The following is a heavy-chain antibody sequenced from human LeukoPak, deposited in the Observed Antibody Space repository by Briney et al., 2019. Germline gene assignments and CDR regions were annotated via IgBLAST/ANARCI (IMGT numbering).Heavy chain of an antibody. J-gene: IGHJ5*02. Sequence: SVKVSCKASGGTFSSYAISWVRQAPGQGLEWMGRIIPIFGTANYAQKFQGRVTITADKSTSTAYMELSSLRSEDTAVYYCARDSRNTAMVTLSWGQGTLVTVSS. CDR3: ARDSRNTAMVTLS. CDR2: IIPIFGTA. CDR1: GGTFSSYA. V-gene: IGHV1-69*06. D-gene: IGHD5-18*01.